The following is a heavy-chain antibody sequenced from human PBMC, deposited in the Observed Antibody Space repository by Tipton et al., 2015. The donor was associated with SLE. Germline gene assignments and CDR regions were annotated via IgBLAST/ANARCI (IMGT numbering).Heavy chain of an antibody. V-gene: IGHV4-59*02. CDR2: ISYSGST. CDR1: GGFVSSYY. D-gene: IGHD5-18*01. Sequence: TLSLTCTVSGGFVSSYYWSWIRQPPGKGLEWIGYISYSGSTNYNPSLKSRVTISVDTSKNQFSLKLSSVTAADTAVYYCARAPLSSAMVTHFDYWGQGTLVTVSS. J-gene: IGHJ4*02. CDR3: ARAPLSSAMVTHFDY.